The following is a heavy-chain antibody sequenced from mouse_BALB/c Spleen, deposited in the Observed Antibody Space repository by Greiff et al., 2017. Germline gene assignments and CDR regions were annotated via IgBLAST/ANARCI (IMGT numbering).Heavy chain of an antibody. CDR3: ARGTGSSPFAY. J-gene: IGHJ3*01. Sequence: EVKLVESGGGLVKPGGSLKLSCAASGFTFSDYYMYWVRQTPEKRLEWVATISDGGSYTYYPDSVKGRFTISRDNAKNNLYLQMSSLKSEDTAMYYCARGTGSSPFAYWGQGTLVTVSA. V-gene: IGHV5-4*02. CDR2: ISDGGSYT. CDR1: GFTFSDYY. D-gene: IGHD1-1*01.